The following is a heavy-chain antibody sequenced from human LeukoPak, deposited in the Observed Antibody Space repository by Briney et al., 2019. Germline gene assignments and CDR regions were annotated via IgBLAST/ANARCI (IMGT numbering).Heavy chain of an antibody. V-gene: IGHV3-30-3*01. Sequence: GGSLRLSCAASGFTFSSYAIHWVRRAPGRGLDWMAVISYDGGNKYYADSVKGRFTISRDNSKNTLYLQLNSLRAEDTAVYYCARDRIAVTAYFDYWGQGTLVTVSS. CDR2: ISYDGGNK. CDR3: ARDRIAVTAYFDY. CDR1: GFTFSSYA. J-gene: IGHJ4*02. D-gene: IGHD6-19*01.